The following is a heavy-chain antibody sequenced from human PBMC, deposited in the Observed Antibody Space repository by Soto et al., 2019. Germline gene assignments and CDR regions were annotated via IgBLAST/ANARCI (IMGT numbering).Heavy chain of an antibody. CDR2: INPSGGST. CDR1: GYTFTSYY. Sequence: QVQLVQSGAEVKKPGASVKVSCKASGYTFTSYYMHWVRQAPGQGLEWMGIINPSGGSTSYAQKFRGRVTMTRETSTRTGYMELSSLRSEDTAVYYWARGHRSGYSYGQNLDYWGQGTLVTVSS. V-gene: IGHV1-46*01. D-gene: IGHD5-18*01. J-gene: IGHJ4*02. CDR3: ARGHRSGYSYGQNLDY.